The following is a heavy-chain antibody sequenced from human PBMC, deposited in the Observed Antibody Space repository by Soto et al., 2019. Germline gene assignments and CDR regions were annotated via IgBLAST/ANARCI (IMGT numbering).Heavy chain of an antibody. CDR1: GFTFSSYG. CDR3: AKDKEATIMWYYYGMDV. D-gene: IGHD5-12*01. J-gene: IGHJ6*02. V-gene: IGHV3-30*18. Sequence: QVQLVESGGGVVQPGRSLRLSCAASGFTFSSYGMHWVRQAPAKGLEWVAVISYDGSNKYYADSVKGRFTISRDNSKNTLYLQMNSLRAEDTAVYYCAKDKEATIMWYYYGMDVWGQGTTVTVSS. CDR2: ISYDGSNK.